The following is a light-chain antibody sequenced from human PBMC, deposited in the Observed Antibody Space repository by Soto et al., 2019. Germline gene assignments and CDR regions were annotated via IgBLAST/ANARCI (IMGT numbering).Light chain of an antibody. CDR1: QSVINNY. V-gene: IGKV3-20*01. CDR2: GAS. Sequence: ENVLTQSPGTLSLSPGERATLSCRASQSVINNYLAWYQQKPGQAPRLLIYGASNRATGIPDRFSGSGSGTDFTLTISRLEPEDFAVYSCQQYGSSGTFGQGTKV. J-gene: IGKJ1*01. CDR3: QQYGSSGT.